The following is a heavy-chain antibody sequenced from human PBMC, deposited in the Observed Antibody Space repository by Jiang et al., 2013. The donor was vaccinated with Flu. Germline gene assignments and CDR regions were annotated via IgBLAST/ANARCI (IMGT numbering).Heavy chain of an antibody. CDR1: GFTFSTYT. CDR2: LSGGGGTT. Sequence: LLESGGGLIQPGVSLRLSCAASGFTFSTYTMSWVRQAPGKGLEWVSGLSGGGGTTFYADSVKGRFTIYRDNSKNTLFLQMDSLRAEDTAVYYCVKPTKPYSGNFFDYWGQGTLVTVSS. V-gene: IGHV3-23*01. CDR3: VKPTKPYSGNFFDY. D-gene: IGHD4-23*01. J-gene: IGHJ4*02.